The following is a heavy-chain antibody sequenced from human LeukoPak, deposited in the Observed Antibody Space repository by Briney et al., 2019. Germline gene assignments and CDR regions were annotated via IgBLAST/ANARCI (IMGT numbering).Heavy chain of an antibody. V-gene: IGHV3-66*02. J-gene: IGHJ4*02. CDR3: ARDFDDFWSGYYDY. D-gene: IGHD3-3*01. Sequence: QPGGSLRLSCAASGFTVSSNYMSWVRQAPGKGLEWVSVIYSGGSTYYADSVKGRFTISRDNSKNTLYLRMNSLRAEDTAVYYCARDFDDFWSGYYDYWGQGTLVTVSS. CDR1: GFTVSSNY. CDR2: IYSGGST.